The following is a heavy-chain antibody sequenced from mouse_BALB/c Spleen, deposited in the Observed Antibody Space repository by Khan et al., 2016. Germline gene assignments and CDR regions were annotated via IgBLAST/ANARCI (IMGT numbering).Heavy chain of an antibody. D-gene: IGHD1-1*02. CDR1: GFTFSSYW. CDR2: IRLKSDNYAT. J-gene: IGHJ3*01. V-gene: IGHV6-6*02. CDR3: TGGMGFAY. Sequence: EVELVESGGGLVQPGGSMKLSCVASGFTFSSYWMSWVRQSPEKGLEWVAEIRLKSDNYATHYAASVKGKFTISRDDSKSRLYLQMNSVRVEDIGIYYCTGGMGFAYWGQGTLVTVSA.